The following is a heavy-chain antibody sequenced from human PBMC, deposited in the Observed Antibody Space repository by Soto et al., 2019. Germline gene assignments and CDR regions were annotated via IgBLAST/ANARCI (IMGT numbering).Heavy chain of an antibody. Sequence: ASVKVSCKASGYTFTSYGISWVRQAPGQGLEGMGCSSTTNGNTNYRQKLEGRVTNTTDTTTMTAYMVLRSQRSDDSAVYYWENDLGHKAMVHDAFDIWRQGTMVTVSS. J-gene: IGHJ3*02. V-gene: IGHV1-18*01. CDR1: GYTFTSYG. D-gene: IGHD5-18*01. CDR2: SSTTNGNT. CDR3: ENDLGHKAMVHDAFDI.